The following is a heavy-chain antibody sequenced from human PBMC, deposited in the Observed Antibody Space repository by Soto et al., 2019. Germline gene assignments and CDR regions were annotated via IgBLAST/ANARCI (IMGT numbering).Heavy chain of an antibody. CDR2: IIGSGGTT. J-gene: IGHJ6*02. V-gene: IGHV3-23*01. Sequence: GGSLRLSCAASGLTFSNFAMSWVRQAPGKGLEWVSGIIGSGGTTYYADSVKGRFTISRDKSKATLYLQMNSLRAEDTAIYYCARDGGYSFGPGNYYGMDVWGQGTTVTVS. CDR1: GLTFSNFA. D-gene: IGHD5-18*01. CDR3: ARDGGYSFGPGNYYGMDV.